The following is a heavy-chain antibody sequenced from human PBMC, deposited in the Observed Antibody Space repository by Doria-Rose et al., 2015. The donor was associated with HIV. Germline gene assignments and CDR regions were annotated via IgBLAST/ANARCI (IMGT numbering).Heavy chain of an antibody. J-gene: IGHJ4*02. V-gene: IGHV3-23*01. CDR3: ATNCSSISCYGGEDY. D-gene: IGHD2-2*01. CDR1: RFTFSNYP. Sequence: EVQLLESGGGLVQPGGSLRLSCAASRFTFSNYPMSWVRQAPGKGLEWVSTISGSGGSTYYTDSVKGRFTISRDNPKNSLFLQMDSLRDEDTAVYYCATNCSSISCYGGEDYWGQGTLVTVSS. CDR2: ISGSGGST.